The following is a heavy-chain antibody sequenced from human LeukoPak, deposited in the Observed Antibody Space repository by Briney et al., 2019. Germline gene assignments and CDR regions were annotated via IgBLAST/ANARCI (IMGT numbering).Heavy chain of an antibody. CDR1: GGSFSGYY. V-gene: IGHV4-34*01. CDR2: INHSGST. J-gene: IGHJ4*02. Sequence: SETLSLTCAVYGGSFSGYYWSWIRQPPGKGLEWIGEINHSGSTNYNPSLKSRVTISVDTSKNQFSLKLSSVTAADTAVYYCARLRVDYYDSSGAPADYWGQGTLVTVSS. CDR3: ARLRVDYYDSSGAPADY. D-gene: IGHD3-22*01.